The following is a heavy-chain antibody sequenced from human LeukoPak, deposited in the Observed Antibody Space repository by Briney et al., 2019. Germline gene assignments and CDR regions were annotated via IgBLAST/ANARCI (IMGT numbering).Heavy chain of an antibody. D-gene: IGHD3-22*01. CDR2: ISGSGGST. V-gene: IGHV3-23*01. J-gene: IGHJ4*02. Sequence: PGGSLRLSCAASGFPFSSYAMSWVRQAPGKGLEWVSAISGSGGSTYYADSVKGRFTISRDNAKNSLYLQMNSLRAEDTAVYYCARDWDQSRDDSSGYGNPDYWGQGTLVTVSS. CDR3: ARDWDQSRDDSSGYGNPDY. CDR1: GFPFSSYA.